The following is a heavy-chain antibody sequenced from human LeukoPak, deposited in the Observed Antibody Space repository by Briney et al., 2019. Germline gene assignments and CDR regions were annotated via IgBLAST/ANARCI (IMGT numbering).Heavy chain of an antibody. D-gene: IGHD3-16*01. V-gene: IGHV3-21*01. Sequence: VGSLRLSCVASGFTFSSYTMNWVRQAPGRGLEWVSSISSGSHYIDYADSVRGRFTISRDNAENSLHLHMSSLRAEDTAVYYCARDQYWGPRSDYWGQGTLVTVSS. CDR3: ARDQYWGPRSDY. CDR2: ISSGSHYI. CDR1: GFTFSSYT. J-gene: IGHJ4*02.